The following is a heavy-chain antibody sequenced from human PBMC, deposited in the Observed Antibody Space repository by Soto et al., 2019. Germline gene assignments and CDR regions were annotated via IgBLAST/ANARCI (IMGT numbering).Heavy chain of an antibody. CDR3: SRDISSRYFDL. V-gene: IGHV3-33*01. CDR1: GFTFSSYG. D-gene: IGHD3-16*02. Sequence: QVPLVESGGGVVQPGRSLRLSCAASGFTFSSYGMHWVRQAPGKGLECVAIVSYDGRNKLYADSVKGRFTISRDNSKNTLYLEMNSLRAEDTAVYYCSRDISSRYFDLWGRGTLVTVSS. J-gene: IGHJ2*01. CDR2: VSYDGRNK.